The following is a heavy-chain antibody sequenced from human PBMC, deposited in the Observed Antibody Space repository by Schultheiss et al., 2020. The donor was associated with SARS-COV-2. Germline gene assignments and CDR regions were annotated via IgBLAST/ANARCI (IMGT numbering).Heavy chain of an antibody. CDR3: ARDKYYFDY. CDR2: ISWNSGSI. J-gene: IGHJ4*02. Sequence: GGSLRLSCAASGFTFDDYAMHWVRQAPGKGLEWVSGISWNSGSIGYADSVKGRFTISRDNAKNSLYLQMNSLRAEDTAVYYCARDKYYFDYWGQGTLVTVSS. V-gene: IGHV3-9*01. CDR1: GFTFDDYA.